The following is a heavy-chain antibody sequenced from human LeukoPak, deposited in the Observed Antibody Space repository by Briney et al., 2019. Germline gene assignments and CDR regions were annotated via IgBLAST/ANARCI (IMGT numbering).Heavy chain of an antibody. Sequence: GGSLRLSCVTSGFSFSTYDTSWVRQAPGKGLEWVSGITANTRGSITYYADSVKGRFTISRDSSKDTLYLQMNSLRAEDTAVYFCARGGYFSFDYWGQGTLVTVSS. CDR3: ARGGYFSFDY. CDR2: ITANTRGSIT. D-gene: IGHD2/OR15-2a*01. V-gene: IGHV3-23*01. CDR1: GFSFSTYD. J-gene: IGHJ4*02.